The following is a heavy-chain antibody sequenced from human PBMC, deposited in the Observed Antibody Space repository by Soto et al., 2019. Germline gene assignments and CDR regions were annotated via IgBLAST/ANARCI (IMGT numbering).Heavy chain of an antibody. D-gene: IGHD6-13*01. J-gene: IGHJ5*02. CDR1: GYTFTGYY. V-gene: IGHV1-2*02. Sequence: ASVKVSCKASGYTFTGYYMHWVRQAPGQGLEWMGWINPNSGGTNYAQKFQGRVTMTRDTSISTAYMELSRLRSDDTAVYYCAREQQQLPGGPNWFDPWGQGTLVTVSS. CDR3: AREQQQLPGGPNWFDP. CDR2: INPNSGGT.